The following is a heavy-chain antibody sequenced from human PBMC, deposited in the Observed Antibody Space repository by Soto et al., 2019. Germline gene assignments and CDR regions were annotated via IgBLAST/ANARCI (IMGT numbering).Heavy chain of an antibody. CDR2: LNAAKGDT. CDR1: GDTFPSYG. Sequence: ASVKVSCKASGDTFPSYGIHWVRQAPGQRLEWMGWLNAAKGDTQYSPKFPGRGPLTRDTSASTAYMELSSLRSEDTAVYYCVRRHVSATGIDWFDPWGQGTVVTVPS. CDR3: VRRHVSATGIDWFDP. V-gene: IGHV1-3*01. J-gene: IGHJ5*02. D-gene: IGHD6-13*01.